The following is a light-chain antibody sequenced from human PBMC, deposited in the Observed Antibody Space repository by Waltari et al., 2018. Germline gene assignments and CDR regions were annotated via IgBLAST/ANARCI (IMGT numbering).Light chain of an antibody. CDR3: QQYENLIT. CDR2: DTS. CDR1: QSVSTN. Sequence: IVMTQSPATLSVSPGERVALSCRASQSVSTNFAWYQQRPGQAPRLLIYDTSTRATGIPARFSGSGSGTEFTLTISSLQSEDSAIYSCQQYENLITFGQGTRLEIK. J-gene: IGKJ5*01. V-gene: IGKV3D-15*01.